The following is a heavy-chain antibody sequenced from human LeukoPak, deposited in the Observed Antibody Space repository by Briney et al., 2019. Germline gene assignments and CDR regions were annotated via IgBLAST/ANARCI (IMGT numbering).Heavy chain of an antibody. D-gene: IGHD6-19*01. J-gene: IGHJ4*02. Sequence: GGSLRLSCAASGFTFDEYAMHWVRQAPGKGLEWVSLISWDGASAYYADSVKGRFTISRDNSKSSLYLQMNSLRAEDTAVYYCARDPRAAVAGSFDYWGQGTLVTVSS. CDR3: ARDPRAAVAGSFDY. CDR1: GFTFDEYA. V-gene: IGHV3-43D*03. CDR2: ISWDGASA.